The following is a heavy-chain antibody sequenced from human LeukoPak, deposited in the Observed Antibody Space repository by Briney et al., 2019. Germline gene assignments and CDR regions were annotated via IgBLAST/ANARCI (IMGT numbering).Heavy chain of an antibody. D-gene: IGHD3-22*01. CDR2: ISYDGSNK. V-gene: IGHV3-30-3*01. J-gene: IGHJ3*02. CDR3: TTNPYDRSGYHI. Sequence: GSLRLSCAASGFTFSSYAMHWVRQAPGKGLEWVAVISYDGSNKYYADSVKGRFTISRDNSKNTLYLQMNSLKTEDTAVYYCTTNPYDRSGYHIWGQGTMVTVSS. CDR1: GFTFSSYA.